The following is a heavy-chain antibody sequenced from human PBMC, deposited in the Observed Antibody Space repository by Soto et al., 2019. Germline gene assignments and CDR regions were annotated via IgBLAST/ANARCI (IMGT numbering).Heavy chain of an antibody. CDR1: GGTFSSYA. V-gene: IGHV1-69*01. CDR2: IIPIFGTA. Sequence: QVQLVQSGAEVKKPGSSVKVSCKASGGTFSSYAISWVRQAPGQGLEWMGGIIPIFGTANYAQKFQGRVTITADESTSTAYMELRSLRSEDTAVYYCARGPARVTIFGVVTPGGWVTDYWGQGTLVTVSS. J-gene: IGHJ4*02. CDR3: ARGPARVTIFGVVTPGGWVTDY. D-gene: IGHD3-3*01.